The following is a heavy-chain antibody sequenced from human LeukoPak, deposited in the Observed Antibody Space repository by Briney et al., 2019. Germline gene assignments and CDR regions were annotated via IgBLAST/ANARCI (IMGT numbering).Heavy chain of an antibody. CDR2: IYHSGST. D-gene: IGHD1-26*01. Sequence: PSETLSLTCAVSGYSISSGYYWGWIRQPPGKGLEWIGSIYHSGSTYYNPSLKSRVTISVDTSKNQFSLKLSSVTAADTAVYYCAGDWGLGSHLYYFDYWGQGTLVTVSS. CDR3: AGDWGLGSHLYYFDY. J-gene: IGHJ4*02. CDR1: GYSISSGYY. V-gene: IGHV4-38-2*02.